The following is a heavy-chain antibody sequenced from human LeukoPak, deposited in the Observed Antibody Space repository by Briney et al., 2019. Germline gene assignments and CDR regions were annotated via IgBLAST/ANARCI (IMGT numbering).Heavy chain of an antibody. CDR3: AKGYSSGWSPNWFDP. D-gene: IGHD6-19*01. CDR2: IWYDGSNK. V-gene: IGHV3-33*06. J-gene: IGHJ5*02. Sequence: PGGSLRLSCAASGFTFSSYGMHWVRQAPGKGLEWVAVIWYDGSNKYYADSVKGRFTISRDNSKNTLYLQMNSLRAGDTAVYYCAKGYSSGWSPNWFDPWGQGTLVTVSS. CDR1: GFTFSSYG.